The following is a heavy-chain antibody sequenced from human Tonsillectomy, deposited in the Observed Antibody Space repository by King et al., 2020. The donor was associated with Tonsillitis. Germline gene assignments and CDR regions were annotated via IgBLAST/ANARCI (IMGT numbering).Heavy chain of an antibody. V-gene: IGHV3-30-3*01. CDR3: ARDSGVAYCGGDCYPNPSDY. CDR2: ISYHGSIK. CDR1: GFTFSTYA. D-gene: IGHD2-21*02. J-gene: IGHJ4*02. Sequence: VQLVESGGGVVQPGRSLRLSCAASGFTFSTYAMHWVRQAPGKGLEWVAVISYHGSIKYYGDSVKGRFTISRDNSQNTGYLQMNSLRPDDTAVYYCARDSGVAYCGGDCYPNPSDYWGQGTLVTVSS.